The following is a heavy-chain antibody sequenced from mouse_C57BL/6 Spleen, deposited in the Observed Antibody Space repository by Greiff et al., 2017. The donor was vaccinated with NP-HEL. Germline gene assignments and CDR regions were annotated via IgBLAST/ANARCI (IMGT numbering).Heavy chain of an antibody. J-gene: IGHJ2*01. CDR2: ISYDGSN. CDR1: GYSITSGYY. CDR3: AREEGR. V-gene: IGHV3-6*01. Sequence: EVKLQESGPGLVKPSQSLSLTCSVTGYSITSGYYWNWIRQFPGNKLEWMGYISYDGSNNYNPSLKNRISITRDTSKNQFFLKLNSVTTEDTATYYCAREEGRWGQGTTLTVSS. D-gene: IGHD3-3*01.